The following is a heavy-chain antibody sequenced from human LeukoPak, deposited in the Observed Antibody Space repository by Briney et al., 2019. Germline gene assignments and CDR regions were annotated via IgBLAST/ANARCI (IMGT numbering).Heavy chain of an antibody. V-gene: IGHV1-46*01. Sequence: ASVKVSCKASGYTFTSYYMHWVRQAPGQGLEWMGIINPSGGSTSYAQKFQGRVTMTRDMSTSTVYMELSSLRSEDTAVYYCARDRGAVAGAPYYFDYWGQGTLVTVSS. CDR1: GYTFTSYY. J-gene: IGHJ4*02. D-gene: IGHD6-19*01. CDR2: INPSGGST. CDR3: ARDRGAVAGAPYYFDY.